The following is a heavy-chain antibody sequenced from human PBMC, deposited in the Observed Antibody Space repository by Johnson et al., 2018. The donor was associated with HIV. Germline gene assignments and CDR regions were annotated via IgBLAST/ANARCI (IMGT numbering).Heavy chain of an antibody. CDR2: ISSSGSTI. CDR1: GFTFSDYY. J-gene: IGHJ3*02. D-gene: IGHD6-19*01. CDR3: ARDLSWYIAVATFDAVDI. Sequence: QVQLVESGGGLVKPGGSLRLSCAASGFTFSDYYMSWIRQAPGKGLEWVSYISSSGSTIYYADSVKGRFTISRDNAKNSLYLQMNSLRAEDSAVYYCARDLSWYIAVATFDAVDIWGQGTMVTVSS. V-gene: IGHV3-11*04.